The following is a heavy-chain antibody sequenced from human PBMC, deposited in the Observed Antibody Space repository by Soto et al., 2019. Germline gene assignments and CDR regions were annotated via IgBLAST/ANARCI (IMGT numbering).Heavy chain of an antibody. Sequence: PGESLKISCKVSGYAFSTYWIALVRQMPGKGLEWMGIIYPGDSDTKYSPAFQGQVTISADKSISTAYLQWTSLEASATAMYYCARKFVEEFFDSWGQGTLVTVSS. D-gene: IGHD3-10*01. CDR3: ARKFVEEFFDS. J-gene: IGHJ4*01. CDR1: GYAFSTYW. V-gene: IGHV5-51*03. CDR2: IYPGDSDT.